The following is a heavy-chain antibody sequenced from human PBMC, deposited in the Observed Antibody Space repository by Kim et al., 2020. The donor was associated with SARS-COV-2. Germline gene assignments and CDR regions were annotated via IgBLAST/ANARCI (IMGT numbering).Heavy chain of an antibody. Sequence: GGSLRLSCAASGFTFDDYAMHWVRQAPGKGLEWVSLISGDGGSTYYADSVKGRFTISRDNSKNSLYLQMNSLRTEDTALYYCAKDLDVTGTTMGKFDPWGQGTLVTVSS. CDR2: ISGDGGST. V-gene: IGHV3-43*02. J-gene: IGHJ5*02. CDR3: AKDLDVTGTTMGKFDP. D-gene: IGHD1-20*01. CDR1: GFTFDDYA.